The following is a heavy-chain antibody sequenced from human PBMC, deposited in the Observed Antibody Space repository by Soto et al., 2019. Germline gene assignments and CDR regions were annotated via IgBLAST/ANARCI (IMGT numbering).Heavy chain of an antibody. D-gene: IGHD2-2*01. CDR3: AHAYGGTSWPNDAFDV. CDR1: GFSLSADGVG. V-gene: IGHV2-5*02. CDR2: IYWDNDQ. J-gene: IGHJ3*01. Sequence: QITLKESGPTLVKPTQTLTLTCTFSGFSLSADGVGVGWIRQPPGKALEWLALIYWDNDQRYSPSLKTRLSITKHTSKNPLGITMTNMNPMNPATYYCAHAYGGTSWPNDAFDVWGQGTVVTVSS.